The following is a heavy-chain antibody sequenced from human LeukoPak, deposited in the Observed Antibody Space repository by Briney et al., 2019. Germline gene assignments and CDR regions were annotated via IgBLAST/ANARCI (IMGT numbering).Heavy chain of an antibody. J-gene: IGHJ4*02. Sequence: GESLKISCQASGYDFTSYWIGWVRQMPGKGLEWMGIIYPSDSDIRYSPSFQGQVTISADKAISTAYVQWSSLKASDTAMYYCARQTWLQSFDYWGQGTLVTVSS. CDR3: ARQTWLQSFDY. CDR1: GYDFTSYW. V-gene: IGHV5-51*01. CDR2: IYPSDSDI. D-gene: IGHD5-24*01.